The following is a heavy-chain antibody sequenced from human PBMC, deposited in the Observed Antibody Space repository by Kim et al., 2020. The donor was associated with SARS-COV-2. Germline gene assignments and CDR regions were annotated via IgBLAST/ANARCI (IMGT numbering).Heavy chain of an antibody. Sequence: SNPSLKSRVTISGDTSKTQFSLRRTSVTAVDTAIYYCARLFYGSGSNWFDPWGQGTLVTVSS. V-gene: IGHV4-61*07. J-gene: IGHJ5*02. D-gene: IGHD3-10*01. CDR3: ARLFYGSGSNWFDP.